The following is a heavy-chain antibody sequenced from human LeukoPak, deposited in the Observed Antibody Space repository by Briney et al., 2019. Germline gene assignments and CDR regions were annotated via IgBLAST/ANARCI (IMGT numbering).Heavy chain of an antibody. D-gene: IGHD3-3*01. CDR3: ARDERLLSFLK. CDR2: ISSSGSTI. J-gene: IGHJ4*02. V-gene: IGHV3-48*03. CDR1: GFTFSSYE. Sequence: GGSLRLSCAASGFTFSSYEMNWVRQAPGKGLEWVSYISSSGSTIYYADSVKGRFTISRDNAKNSLYLQMNSLRAEDTAIYYCARDERLLSFLKWGQGTLVTVSP.